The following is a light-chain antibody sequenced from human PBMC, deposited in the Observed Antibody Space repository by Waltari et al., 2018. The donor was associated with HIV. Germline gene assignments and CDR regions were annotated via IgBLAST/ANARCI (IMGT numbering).Light chain of an antibody. CDR1: SSAIGSFNY. CDR3: CAFTRTVSYV. Sequence: QSALTQSASVSGSPGQSITISCTGSSSAIGSFNYVSWYQHLPGNAPKLLISEVTNRILGVSDRFSGSKAGNTASLTISGLQAEDDGDYYCCAFTRTVSYVFGTGTKVTVL. V-gene: IGLV2-14*01. J-gene: IGLJ1*01. CDR2: EVT.